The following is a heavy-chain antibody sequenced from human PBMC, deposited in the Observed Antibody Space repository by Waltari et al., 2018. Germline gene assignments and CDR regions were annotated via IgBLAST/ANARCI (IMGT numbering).Heavy chain of an antibody. CDR2: INPNSGGT. CDR3: ARLQTTGEAFDI. Sequence: QVQLVQSGAEVKKPGAAVKVSCKASGYTFTGYYLHWVRQSPGQGLEWMGRINPNSGGTNYAQKFQGRVTMTRDTSISTAYMELSRLRSDDTAVYYCARLQTTGEAFDIWGQGTMVTVSS. D-gene: IGHD4-17*01. J-gene: IGHJ3*02. V-gene: IGHV1-2*06. CDR1: GYTFTGYY.